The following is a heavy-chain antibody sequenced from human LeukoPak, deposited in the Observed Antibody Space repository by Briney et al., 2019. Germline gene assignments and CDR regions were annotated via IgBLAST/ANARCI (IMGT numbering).Heavy chain of an antibody. D-gene: IGHD1-26*01. V-gene: IGHV3-7*01. CDR1: AFTFSSYW. CDR3: ANWDRGSYSFDY. J-gene: IGHJ4*02. Sequence: PGGSLRLSCAASAFTFSSYWMSWVRQAPGKGLEWVAGIKQDGSEKYYVDSVKGRFTISRDNAKNSLYLQMNSLRAEDTAVYHCANWDRGSYSFDYWGQGTLVTVSS. CDR2: IKQDGSEK.